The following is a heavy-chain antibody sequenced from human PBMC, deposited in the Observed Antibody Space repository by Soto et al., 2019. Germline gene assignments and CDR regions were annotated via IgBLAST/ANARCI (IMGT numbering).Heavy chain of an antibody. V-gene: IGHV4-31*03. J-gene: IGHJ6*02. CDR1: GGSISSGGYY. Sequence: QVQLQESGPGLVKPSQTLSLTCTVSGGSISSGGYYWSWIRQYPGKGLEWIGYIYYSGSTYYNPSIKGRVTIPVATSTNQFSLKLGSMTAADTAVYYCAASCVGCGGFNSSGLDVWGQGTTVTVSS. CDR3: AASCVGCGGFNSSGLDV. CDR2: IYYSGST. D-gene: IGHD1-26*01.